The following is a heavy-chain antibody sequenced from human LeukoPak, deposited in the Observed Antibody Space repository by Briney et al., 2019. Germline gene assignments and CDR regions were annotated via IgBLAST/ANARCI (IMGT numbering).Heavy chain of an antibody. Sequence: GGSLRLSCAASRFTFSSYWMGWVRQTPGKGLEWVANIKQDGSEKYYVDSVKGRFTISRDNAKNSLYLQMNGLRAEDTAVYYCARENYFDYWGQGTLVTVSS. CDR2: IKQDGSEK. J-gene: IGHJ4*02. CDR1: RFTFSSYW. CDR3: ARENYFDY. V-gene: IGHV3-7*01.